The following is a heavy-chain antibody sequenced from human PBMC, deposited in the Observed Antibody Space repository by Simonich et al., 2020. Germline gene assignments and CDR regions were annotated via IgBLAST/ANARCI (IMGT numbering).Heavy chain of an antibody. J-gene: IGHJ3*02. CDR2: INPNSGST. V-gene: IGHV1-2*02. Sequence: QVQLVQSGAEVKKPGASVKVSCKASGYTFTGYYMHWVRQAPGQGLEWRGWINPNSGSTNYAQKFQGRVTMTRDTSISTAYMELSRLRSDDTAVYYCARVRFEAFDIWGQGTMVTVSS. CDR3: ARVRFEAFDI. CDR1: GYTFTGYY.